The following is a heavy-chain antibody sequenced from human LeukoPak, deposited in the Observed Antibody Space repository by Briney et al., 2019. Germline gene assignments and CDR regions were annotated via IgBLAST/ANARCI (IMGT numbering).Heavy chain of an antibody. V-gene: IGHV3-21*01. D-gene: IGHD3-22*01. CDR2: ISSSSSYI. CDR3: ARDYYDSSGYPDY. CDR1: GFTFSSYS. Sequence: GGSLRLSCAASGFTFSSYSMNWVRQAPGKGLEWVSSISSSSSYIYYADSVKGRFTISRDNAKNSLYLQMYSLRAEDTAVYYCARDYYDSSGYPDYWGQGTLVTVSS. J-gene: IGHJ4*02.